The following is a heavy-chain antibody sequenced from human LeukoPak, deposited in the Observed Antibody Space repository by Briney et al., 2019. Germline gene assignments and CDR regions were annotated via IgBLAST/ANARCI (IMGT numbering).Heavy chain of an antibody. J-gene: IGHJ4*02. CDR3: AIITHRSVPFDY. CDR2: ISSSSSYI. CDR1: GFTFSSYS. Sequence: GGSLRLSCAASGFTFSSYSMNRVRQAPGKGLEWVSSISSSSSYIYYADSVKGRFTISRDNAKNSLYLQMNSLRAEDTAVYYCAIITHRSVPFDYWDQGTLVTVSS. D-gene: IGHD1-14*01. V-gene: IGHV3-21*01.